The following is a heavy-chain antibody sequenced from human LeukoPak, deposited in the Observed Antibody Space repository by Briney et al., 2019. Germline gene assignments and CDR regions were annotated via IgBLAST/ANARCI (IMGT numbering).Heavy chain of an antibody. CDR2: IRPDGSEK. D-gene: IGHD2-15*01. Sequence: GGTLRLSCAVSGFTFSTSWMSWVRQAPGKGLEWVANIRPDGSEKYYVDSVKGRFIISRDNAQNSLYLQMNSLRVDDTAVYYCTTGGRTGSDWGQGTLVTVSS. CDR3: TTGGRTGSD. J-gene: IGHJ4*02. CDR1: GFTFSTSW. V-gene: IGHV3-7*01.